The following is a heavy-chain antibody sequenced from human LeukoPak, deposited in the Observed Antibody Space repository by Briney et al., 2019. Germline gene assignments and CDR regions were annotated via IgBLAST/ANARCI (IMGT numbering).Heavy chain of an antibody. Sequence: GGSLRLSCAASGFTFDDYAMHWVRQAPGKGLEWVSLISWDGRSTYYADSVKGRFTISRDNSKDSLYLHMNSLRAEDTVLYYCTKDIGNYDGFDYWGRGTLVTVSS. CDR1: GFTFDDYA. D-gene: IGHD4-11*01. J-gene: IGHJ4*02. CDR2: ISWDGRST. V-gene: IGHV3-43D*03. CDR3: TKDIGNYDGFDY.